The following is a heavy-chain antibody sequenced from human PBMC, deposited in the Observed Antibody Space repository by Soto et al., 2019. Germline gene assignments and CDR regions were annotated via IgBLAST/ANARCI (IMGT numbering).Heavy chain of an antibody. CDR1: GYTFTNYA. CDR3: ARDQGIPYCGGDCYSDWYFDL. Sequence: ASVKVSCKASGYTFTNYAIHWVRQAPGQRLEWTGWLKPGNGNTKYPQKFQGRVTITRDTSASTAYMFLSSMRSEDTAVYYCARDQGIPYCGGDCYSDWYFDLWGRGTLVTVSS. CDR2: LKPGNGNT. J-gene: IGHJ2*01. D-gene: IGHD2-21*01. V-gene: IGHV1-3*01.